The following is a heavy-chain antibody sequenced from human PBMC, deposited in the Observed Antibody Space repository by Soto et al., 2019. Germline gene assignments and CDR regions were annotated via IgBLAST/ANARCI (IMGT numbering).Heavy chain of an antibody. D-gene: IGHD3-16*02. V-gene: IGHV3-23*01. J-gene: IGHJ4*02. CDR2: ISGSGVGT. CDR3: AKDSSDYIWGTYR. Sequence: EVQLLESGGGLVQPGGSLRLSCAASGFTFSSYAMSWVRQAPGKGLAWVSAISGSGVGTYYADSVKGRFTIYRDNSKNMWYLQMSSLRAEDTAVYYCAKDSSDYIWGTYRWGQGTLVTVSS. CDR1: GFTFSSYA.